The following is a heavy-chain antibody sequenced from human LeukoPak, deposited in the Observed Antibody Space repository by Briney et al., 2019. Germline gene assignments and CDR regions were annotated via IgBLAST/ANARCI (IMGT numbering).Heavy chain of an antibody. J-gene: IGHJ4*02. V-gene: IGHV4-39*07. D-gene: IGHD1-26*01. CDR2: IFYSGST. CDR3: ARGSGSYYGGFDY. CDR1: GGSISTSNYY. Sequence: SETLSLTCTVSGGSISTSNYYWGWIRQPPGKGLEWIGNIFYSGSTYYSPSLRSRVTISLDTSRNQFSLKLSSVTAADTAVYYCARGSGSYYGGFDYWGQGALVTVSS.